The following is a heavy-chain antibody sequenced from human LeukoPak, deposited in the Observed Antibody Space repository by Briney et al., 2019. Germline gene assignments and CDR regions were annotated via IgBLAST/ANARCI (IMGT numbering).Heavy chain of an antibody. Sequence: SETLSLTCTVSGGSISSYYWSWIRQPPGKGLEWIGYTYYSGSTNYNPSLKSRVTISVDTSKNQFSLKLSSVTAADTAVYYCARGTKWELFYFQHWGQGTLVTVSS. CDR1: GGSISSYY. CDR3: ARGTKWELFYFQH. CDR2: TYYSGST. D-gene: IGHD1-26*01. J-gene: IGHJ1*01. V-gene: IGHV4-59*01.